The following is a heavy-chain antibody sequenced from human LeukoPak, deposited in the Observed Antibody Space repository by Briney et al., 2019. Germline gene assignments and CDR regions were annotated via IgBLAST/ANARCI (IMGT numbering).Heavy chain of an antibody. V-gene: IGHV4-61*01. J-gene: IGHJ4*02. CDR1: GYSISSGYY. CDR2: IYYSGST. Sequence: PSETLSLTCAVSGYSISSGYYWSWIRQPPGKGLEWIGYIYYSGSTNYNPSLKSRVTISVDTSKNQFSLKLSSVTAADTAVYYCAGAKYSNPEVFDYWGQGTLVTVSS. D-gene: IGHD4-11*01. CDR3: AGAKYSNPEVFDY.